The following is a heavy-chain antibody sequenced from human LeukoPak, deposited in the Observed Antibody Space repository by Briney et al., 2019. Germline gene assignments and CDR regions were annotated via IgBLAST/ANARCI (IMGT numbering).Heavy chain of an antibody. CDR2: IYTSGST. D-gene: IGHD3-3*01. CDR1: GGSISSYY. CDR3: ARVVISYDFWSGYSPAARGYFDY. V-gene: IGHV4-4*07. Sequence: SETLSLACTVSGGSISSYYWSWIRQPAGKGLEWIGRIYTSGSTNYNPSLKSRVTMSVDTPKKQFSLKLSSVTAADTAVYYCARVVISYDFWSGYSPAARGYFDYWGQGTLVTVSS. J-gene: IGHJ4*02.